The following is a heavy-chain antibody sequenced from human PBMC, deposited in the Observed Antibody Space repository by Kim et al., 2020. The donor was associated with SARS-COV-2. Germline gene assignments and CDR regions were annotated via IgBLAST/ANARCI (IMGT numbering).Heavy chain of an antibody. CDR1: GFTFSNYW. CDR3: ARDFTHYYDSSGYDRSRYYYDAFDV. V-gene: IGHV3-7*01. CDR2: IKGDGSVK. D-gene: IGHD3-22*01. Sequence: GGSLRLSCAASGFTFSNYWMTWVRQAPAKGLEWVANIKGDGSVKHCVDSMEGRFTIPRDNAKNLVYLQINSLRADDSAVYYCARDFTHYYDSSGYDRSRYYYDAFDVWGQVTMVTVSS. J-gene: IGHJ3*01.